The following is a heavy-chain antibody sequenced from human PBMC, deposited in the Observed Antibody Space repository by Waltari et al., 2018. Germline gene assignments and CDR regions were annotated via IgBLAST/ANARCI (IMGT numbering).Heavy chain of an antibody. CDR3: ARAAQYDFWSGYYSYFDY. Sequence: QVQLQQWGAGLLKPSETLSLTCAVYGGSFSGYYWSWIRKPPGKGLEWIGEINHSGSTNYNPSLKSRVTIPVDTSKNQFSLKLSSVTAADTAVYYCARAAQYDFWSGYYSYFDYWGQGTLVTVSS. CDR1: GGSFSGYY. CDR2: INHSGST. V-gene: IGHV4-34*01. J-gene: IGHJ4*02. D-gene: IGHD3-3*01.